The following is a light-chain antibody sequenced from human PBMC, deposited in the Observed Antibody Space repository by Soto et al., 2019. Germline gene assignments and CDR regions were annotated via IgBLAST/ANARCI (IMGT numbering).Light chain of an antibody. CDR1: QSVSNNY. CDR2: GAS. Sequence: EIVLTQSPGTLSLSPGERATLSCRASQSVSNNYLAWYQQKPGQAPRLLIYGASNRATGIPDRFSGSGSGTDFTLTISSLQVEDVAIYYCQQYYIPPRTFGPGTKVNIK. J-gene: IGKJ3*01. V-gene: IGKV3-20*01. CDR3: QQYYIPPRT.